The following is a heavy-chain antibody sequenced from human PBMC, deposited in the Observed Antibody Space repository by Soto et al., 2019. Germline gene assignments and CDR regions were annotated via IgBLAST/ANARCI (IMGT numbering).Heavy chain of an antibody. CDR1: GGTFSSYT. CDR2: IIPILGIA. D-gene: IGHD2-2*01. V-gene: IGHV1-69*02. CDR3: ARATGEVVPAAMFHDAFDI. J-gene: IGHJ3*02. Sequence: QVQLVQSGAEVKKPGSSVKVSCKASGGTFSSYTISWVRQAPGQGLEWVGRIIPILGIANYAQKFQGRVTITADKSTSTAYMELSSLRSEDTAVYYCARATGEVVPAAMFHDAFDIWGQGTMVTVSS.